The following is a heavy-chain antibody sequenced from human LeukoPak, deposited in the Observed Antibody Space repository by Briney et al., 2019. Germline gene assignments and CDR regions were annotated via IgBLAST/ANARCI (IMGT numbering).Heavy chain of an antibody. CDR3: AKDAGYSYGYYFDY. CDR1: GFTFSSYG. CDR2: ISYDGSNK. D-gene: IGHD5-18*01. V-gene: IGHV3-30*18. J-gene: IGHJ4*02. Sequence: GGSLRLSSAASGFTFSSYGMHWVRQAPGKGLEWVAVISYDGSNKYYADSVKGRFTISRDNSKNTLYLQMNSLRAEDTAVYYCAKDAGYSYGYYFDYWGQGTLVTVSS.